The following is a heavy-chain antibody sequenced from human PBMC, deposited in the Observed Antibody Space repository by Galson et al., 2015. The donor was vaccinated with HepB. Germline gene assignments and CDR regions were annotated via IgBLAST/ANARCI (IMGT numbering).Heavy chain of an antibody. CDR3: ARSRPSGSYWNWYFDL. V-gene: IGHV2-70*11. Sequence: PALVKPTQTLTLTCTFSGFSLSTSGMCVSWIRQPPGKALEWLARIDWDDDKYYSTSLKTRLTISKDTSKNQVVLTMTNMDPVDTATYYCARSRPSGSYWNWYFDLWGRGTLVTVSS. J-gene: IGHJ2*01. CDR1: GFSLSTSGMC. CDR2: IDWDDDK. D-gene: IGHD1-26*01.